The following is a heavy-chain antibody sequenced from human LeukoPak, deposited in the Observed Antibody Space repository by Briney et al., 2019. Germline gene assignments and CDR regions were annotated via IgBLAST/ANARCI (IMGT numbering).Heavy chain of an antibody. CDR3: AKWPEGAAPKFHH. D-gene: IGHD1-26*01. CDR1: GFTFSSYA. V-gene: IGHV3-23*01. Sequence: GGSLRLYCAASGFTFSSYAMSWVRQAPGKGLEAPGKGLGGAPTMMASGHATSYRDSVRGRFTIPRDHSKSTLHLQMESLRPEDSALYYCAKWPEGAAPKFHHWGQGTLVTVSS. J-gene: IGHJ4*02. CDR2: MMASGHAT.